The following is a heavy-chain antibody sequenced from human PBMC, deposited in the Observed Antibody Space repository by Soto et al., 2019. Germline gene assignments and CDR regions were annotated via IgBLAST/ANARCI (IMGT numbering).Heavy chain of an antibody. CDR1: GGTFSSYA. Sequence: SVKVSCKASGGTFSSYAISWVRQAPGQGLEWMGGIIPIFGTANYAQKFQGRVTITADESTTTAYMELSSLRSEDTAVYYCARFLILTGYHIVYWGQGTLVTVSS. J-gene: IGHJ4*02. D-gene: IGHD3-9*01. CDR2: IIPIFGTA. CDR3: ARFLILTGYHIVY. V-gene: IGHV1-69*13.